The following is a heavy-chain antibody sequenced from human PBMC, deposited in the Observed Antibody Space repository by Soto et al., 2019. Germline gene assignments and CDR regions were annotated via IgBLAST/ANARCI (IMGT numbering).Heavy chain of an antibody. J-gene: IGHJ6*03. V-gene: IGHV1-3*01. CDR2: INAGNGKK. CDR3: AMSSGDPTGSVDYYYYMDV. D-gene: IGHD4-17*01. Sequence: ASVKVSCKASGYTFTSYAMHWVRQAPGQRLEWMGWINAGNGKKKYSQKLQGRVTITRDTSASTAYKELSSLRTEDTAVYYCAMSSGDPTGSVDYYYYMDVWGKGTTVTVSS. CDR1: GYTFTSYA.